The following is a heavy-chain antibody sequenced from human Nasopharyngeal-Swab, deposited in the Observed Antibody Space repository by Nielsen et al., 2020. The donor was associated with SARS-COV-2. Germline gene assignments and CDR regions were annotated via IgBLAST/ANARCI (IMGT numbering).Heavy chain of an antibody. CDR3: AREWYYDYVWGSSSAMDV. CDR1: GFTVSSNY. D-gene: IGHD3-16*01. CDR2: IYSGGST. Sequence: GESLKISCAASGFTVSSNYMSWVRQAPGKGLEWVSVIYSGGSTYYADSVKGRLTISRDNSKNTLYLQMNSLRAEDTAVYYCAREWYYDYVWGSSSAMDVWGQGTTVTVSS. V-gene: IGHV3-53*01. J-gene: IGHJ6*02.